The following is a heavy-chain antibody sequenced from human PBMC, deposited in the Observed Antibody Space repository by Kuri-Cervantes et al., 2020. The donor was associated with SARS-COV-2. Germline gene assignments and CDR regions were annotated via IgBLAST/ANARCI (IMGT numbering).Heavy chain of an antibody. Sequence: GESLKISCAASGFTFSDYYMSWVRQAPGKGLEWVANIKQDGSEKYYVDSVKGRFTISRDNAKNSLYLQMNSLRAEDTAVYYCARDGVPAGVGVVYYYYYMDVWGKGTTVTVSS. V-gene: IGHV3-7*01. CDR1: GFTFSDYY. D-gene: IGHD2-2*01. CDR2: IKQDGSEK. J-gene: IGHJ6*03. CDR3: ARDGVPAGVGVVYYYYYMDV.